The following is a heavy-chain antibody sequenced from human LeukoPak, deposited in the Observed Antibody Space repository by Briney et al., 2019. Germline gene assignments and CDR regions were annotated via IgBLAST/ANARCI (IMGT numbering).Heavy chain of an antibody. CDR1: GGSFSGYY. Sequence: SETLSLTCAVYGGSFSGYYWNWIRQPPGKGLEWIGEINHSGSTNYNPSLESRVAISADMSKNQISLKLTSVTGADTAVYYCAGERGEEYSSGWYKTNYFYNWGQGIRVTVSS. D-gene: IGHD6-19*01. CDR3: AGERGEEYSSGWYKTNYFYN. J-gene: IGHJ4*02. V-gene: IGHV4-34*01. CDR2: INHSGST.